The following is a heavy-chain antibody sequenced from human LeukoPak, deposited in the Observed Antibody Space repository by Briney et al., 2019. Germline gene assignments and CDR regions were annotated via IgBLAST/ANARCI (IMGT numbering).Heavy chain of an antibody. CDR3: ARDPRGIAAAGTGWFDP. CDR1: GGTFSSYA. J-gene: IGHJ5*02. CDR2: IIPIFGIA. V-gene: IGHV1-69*04. D-gene: IGHD6-13*01. Sequence: SVKVSYKASGGTFSSYAISWVRQAPGQGLEWMGRIIPIFGIANYAQKFQGRVTITADKSTSTAYMELSSLRSEDTAVYYCARDPRGIAAAGTGWFDPWGQGTLVTVSS.